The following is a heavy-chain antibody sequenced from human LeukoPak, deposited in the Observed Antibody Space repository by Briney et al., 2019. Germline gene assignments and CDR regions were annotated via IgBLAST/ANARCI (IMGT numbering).Heavy chain of an antibody. CDR2: INHSGST. J-gene: IGHJ5*02. V-gene: IGHV4-34*01. Sequence: PSETLSLTCAVYGGSFGGCYWSWIRRPPGKGLEWIGEINHSGSTNYNPSLKSRVTISVDTSKNQFSLKLSSVTAADTAVYYCARLKGSYLGWFDPWGQGTLVTVSS. CDR3: ARLKGSYLGWFDP. CDR1: GGSFGGCY. D-gene: IGHD3-10*01.